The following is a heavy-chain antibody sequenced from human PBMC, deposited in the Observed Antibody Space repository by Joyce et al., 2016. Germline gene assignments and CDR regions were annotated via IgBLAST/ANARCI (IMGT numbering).Heavy chain of an antibody. V-gene: IGHV4-59*01. CDR2: IYYSGST. D-gene: IGHD1-7*01. J-gene: IGHJ6*02. Sequence: QVQLQESGPGLVKPSETLSLTCTVSGGSISSYYWTWIRQPPGKGLEWIGYIYYSGSTTYNPARKSRVTISVDTSKKQFSLKLSSVTAADTAVYYCARVARTTTYYYLMDVWGQGTTVTVSS. CDR3: ARVARTTTYYYLMDV. CDR1: GGSISSYY.